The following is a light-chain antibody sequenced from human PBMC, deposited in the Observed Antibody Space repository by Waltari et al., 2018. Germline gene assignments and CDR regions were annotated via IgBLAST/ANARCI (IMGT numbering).Light chain of an antibody. J-gene: IGLJ1*01. Sequence: QSALTQPAPLSGSPGQSITISCPGTSSDVAGFNYFSWYQQHPGNAPKLMIYDVSKRPSGVSNRFSASKSGNTASLTISGLQAEDEADYYCSSYTASSTYVFGTGTKVTVL. V-gene: IGLV2-14*01. CDR1: SSDVAGFNY. CDR3: SSYTASSTYV. CDR2: DVS.